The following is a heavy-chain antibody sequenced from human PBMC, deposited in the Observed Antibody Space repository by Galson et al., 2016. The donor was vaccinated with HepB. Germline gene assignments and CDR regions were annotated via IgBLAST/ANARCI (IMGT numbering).Heavy chain of an antibody. Sequence: SLRLSCAASGFTFRIYHMTWVRQAPGKGLEWVSAISSGGSTYYADSVKGRFSISRDNSKNILYLQMNSLRVEDTAVYYCARRGGDMKPSDYGGQGTLFTVSS. CDR3: ARRGGDMKPSDY. D-gene: IGHD2-21*02. V-gene: IGHV3-23*01. CDR1: GFTFRIYH. J-gene: IGHJ4*02. CDR2: ISSGGST.